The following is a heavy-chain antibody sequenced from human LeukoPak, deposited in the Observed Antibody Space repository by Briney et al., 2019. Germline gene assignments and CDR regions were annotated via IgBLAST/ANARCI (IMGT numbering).Heavy chain of an antibody. J-gene: IGHJ4*02. CDR2: IYYNDDK. V-gene: IGHV2-5*01. CDR1: DFSLSTPGMG. CDR3: AHLVVTIDWRSYFDY. Sequence: SGPTLVNPTQTLTLTCTFSDFSLSTPGMGVGWIRQPPGKAPEWLVMIYYNDDKRYSPSLRSRLTITKDTCKNQVALTMTNVDVVDTATYYCAHLVVTIDWRSYFDYWGQGILVTVSS. D-gene: IGHD3-10*01.